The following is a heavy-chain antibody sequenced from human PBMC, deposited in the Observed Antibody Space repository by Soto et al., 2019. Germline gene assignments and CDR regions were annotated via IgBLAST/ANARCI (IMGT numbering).Heavy chain of an antibody. D-gene: IGHD2-21*02. CDR3: ASGIDCGGVCYHSLDYYGMDV. Sequence: QVQLVQSGAEVKKPGSSVKVSCKASGGTFSSYTISWVRQAPGQGLEWMGRIIPILGIANYAQKFQGRVTITADKSTSTAYMELSSLRSEDTAVYYCASGIDCGGVCYHSLDYYGMDVWGQGTTVTVSS. J-gene: IGHJ6*02. CDR1: GGTFSSYT. CDR2: IIPILGIA. V-gene: IGHV1-69*02.